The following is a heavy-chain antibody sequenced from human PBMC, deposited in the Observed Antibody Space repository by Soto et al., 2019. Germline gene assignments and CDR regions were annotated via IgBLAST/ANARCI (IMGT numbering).Heavy chain of an antibody. V-gene: IGHV3-11*01. CDR2: VDTSGTKI. J-gene: IGHJ4*02. CDR3: ASHYDMWSGYLSPVDY. Sequence: QVQLVESGGDLVKPGGSLRLSCAASGYTFSDYYMSWIRQAPGKGLEWISYVDTSGTKIYYADSVEGRFTISRDNAKNSLYLEMNSLRDEDTAVYYCASHYDMWSGYLSPVDYWGQGTLGTVSS. D-gene: IGHD3-3*01. CDR1: GYTFSDYY.